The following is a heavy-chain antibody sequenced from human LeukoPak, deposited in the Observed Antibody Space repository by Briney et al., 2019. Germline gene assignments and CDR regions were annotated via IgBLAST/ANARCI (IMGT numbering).Heavy chain of an antibody. CDR3: ARGGVYSSSSADY. V-gene: IGHV1-2*02. CDR1: GYTFNSFF. CDR2: INPNSGGV. D-gene: IGHD6-6*01. Sequence: ASVKASCKASGYTFNSFFIHWVRRAPGQGLEWMGWINPNSGGVNYAQTFQGRIALTRDTSATTVYMELTSLTSDDTAVYYCARGGVYSSSSADYWGLGTLVTVSS. J-gene: IGHJ4*02.